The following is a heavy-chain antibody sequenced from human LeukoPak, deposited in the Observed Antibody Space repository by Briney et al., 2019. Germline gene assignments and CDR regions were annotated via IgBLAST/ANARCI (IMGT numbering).Heavy chain of an antibody. CDR3: AREILSSVGYFDY. CDR2: IYHSGSP. J-gene: IGHJ4*02. V-gene: IGHV4-30-2*01. CDR1: GGSFSSGDYS. D-gene: IGHD2-15*01. Sequence: PSETLSLTCAVSGGSFSSGDYSWSWIRQPPGKGLEWIGYIYHSGSPYYNPSLKSRVTISIDRSKNQLSLKLNSVTAADTAVYYCAREILSSVGYFDYWGQGILVTVSS.